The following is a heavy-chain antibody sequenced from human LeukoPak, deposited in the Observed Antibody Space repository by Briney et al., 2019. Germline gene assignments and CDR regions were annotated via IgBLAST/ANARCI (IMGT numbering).Heavy chain of an antibody. Sequence: ASVKVSCKSYGYTFTGYYMHWVRQAPGQGLEWMGWVKPNSGGTNYAQKFQGRVTMTRDTSIRTAYMELSRLRSDDTAVYYCARDRLRYSPPPAYYCGSGSDYWGQGTLVTVSS. CDR3: ARDRLRYSPPPAYYCGSGSDY. J-gene: IGHJ4*02. CDR1: GYTFTGYY. D-gene: IGHD3-10*01. V-gene: IGHV1-2*02. CDR2: VKPNSGGT.